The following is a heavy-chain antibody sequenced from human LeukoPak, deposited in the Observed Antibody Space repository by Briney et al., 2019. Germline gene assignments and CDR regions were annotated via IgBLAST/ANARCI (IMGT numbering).Heavy chain of an antibody. D-gene: IGHD3-10*01. CDR1: GFTFSSYA. V-gene: IGHV3-30-3*01. CDR3: AREGYYGSGSPPSLYFDY. CDR2: TSSDLNAK. J-gene: IGHJ4*02. Sequence: PGGSLRLSCAASGFTFSSYAMHWVRQAPGKGLEWVAVTSSDLNAKLCADSVKGRFTISRDNSRSTLYLQMNSLRPEDTAIYYCAREGYYGSGSPPSLYFDYWGQGTLVTVSS.